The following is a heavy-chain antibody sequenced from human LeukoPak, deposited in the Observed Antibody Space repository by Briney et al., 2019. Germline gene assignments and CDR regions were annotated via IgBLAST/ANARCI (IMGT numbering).Heavy chain of an antibody. CDR2: ISYSGST. CDR1: GASISSYY. J-gene: IGHJ4*02. Sequence: PSETLSLTCTVSGASISSYYLSWIRQPQGKGLGWVGYISYSGSTNYNPSLKSRVTISGDTSKNQFSLELSSVTAADTAVYYCARGGGGLPRDWGQGTLVTVSS. CDR3: ARGGGGLPRD. V-gene: IGHV4-59*01. D-gene: IGHD3-16*01.